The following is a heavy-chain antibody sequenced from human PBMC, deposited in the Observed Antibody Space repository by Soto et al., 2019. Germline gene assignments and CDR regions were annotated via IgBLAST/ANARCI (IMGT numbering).Heavy chain of an antibody. CDR2: INPNSGNI. CDR3: ARSPRRYFDWLLLDY. Sequence: ASVKVSCKASGDTFTTYDINWVRQATGHGLEWMGWINPNSGNIGYAQRFQGRVTMTRDTAIRTAYMEVSSLRSDDTAVYYCARSPRRYFDWLLLDYWGQGTLVTVSS. V-gene: IGHV1-8*01. J-gene: IGHJ4*02. D-gene: IGHD3-9*01. CDR1: GDTFTTYD.